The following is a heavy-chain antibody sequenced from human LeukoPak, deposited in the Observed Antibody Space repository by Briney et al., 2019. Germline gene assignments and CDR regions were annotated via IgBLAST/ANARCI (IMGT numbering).Heavy chain of an antibody. V-gene: IGHV5-10-1*01. CDR2: IDTSDSYT. CDR1: GSIFTSYW. J-gene: IGHJ4*02. CDR3: ARTYYYGSGSYYSGTNFDY. Sequence: GASLKISCQGSGSIFTSYWISWVRPLPGKGLEWMGRIDTSDSYTNYSTSFQGHVTISADKSISTAYLQWSSLKASDTAMYYCARTYYYGSGSYYSGTNFDYWGQGTLVTASS. D-gene: IGHD3-10*01.